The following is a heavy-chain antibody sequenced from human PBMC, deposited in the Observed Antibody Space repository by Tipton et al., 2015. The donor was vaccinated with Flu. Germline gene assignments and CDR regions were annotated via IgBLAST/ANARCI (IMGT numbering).Heavy chain of an antibody. V-gene: IGHV4-31*02. D-gene: IGHD4-17*01. CDR1: GGPISSGGDY. Sequence: LRLSCTVSGGPISSGGDYWSWIRQHPGKGLEWIGHTYYIGSTYYNPSLKSRVTISVDTSKNQFSLKLSSLTAADTAVYYCARMEWTVTTPRYFDLWGRGTLVTVSS. CDR2: TYYIGST. CDR3: ARMEWTVTTPRYFDL. J-gene: IGHJ2*01.